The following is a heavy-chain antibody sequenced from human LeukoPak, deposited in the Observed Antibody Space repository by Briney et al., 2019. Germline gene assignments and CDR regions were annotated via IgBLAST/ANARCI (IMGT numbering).Heavy chain of an antibody. J-gene: IGHJ6*03. V-gene: IGHV3-30*02. D-gene: IGHD6-13*01. Sequence: GGSLRLSCVASGFTFSDYGMHWVRQATGKGLEWVAVIWYGGSNKYYADSVKGRFTISRDNSKNTLYLQMNSLRAEDSAVYYCAKERIATTPGYYMDVWGKGTTVTVSS. CDR1: GFTFSDYG. CDR3: AKERIATTPGYYMDV. CDR2: IWYGGSNK.